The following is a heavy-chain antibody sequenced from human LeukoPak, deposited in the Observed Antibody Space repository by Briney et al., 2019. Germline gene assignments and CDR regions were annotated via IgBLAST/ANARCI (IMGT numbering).Heavy chain of an antibody. CDR1: GFTFSDSY. J-gene: IGHJ5*02. Sequence: GGSLRLSCAASGFTFSDSYMSWIRQAAGKGLEWVSYISSTSSHTNYADSVKGRFTISRDNAKKSLYLQMSSLRAEDTAVYYCARGSARWFDPWGQGTLVTVSS. CDR2: ISSTSSHT. V-gene: IGHV3-11*05. CDR3: ARGSARWFDP.